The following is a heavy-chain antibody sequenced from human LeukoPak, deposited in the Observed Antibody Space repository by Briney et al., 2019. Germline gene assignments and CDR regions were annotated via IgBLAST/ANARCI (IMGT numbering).Heavy chain of an antibody. CDR3: ARQDSSYYYGSDRGMDV. CDR1: GHSFTTSW. Sequence: GESLKISCKGSGHSFTTSWIGWVRQMPGKGLEWMGIIYPDDSDTRYSPSFQGQVTISADKSISTTYLQWGSLKASDTAMYYCARQDSSYYYGSDRGMDVWGQGTTVTVSS. V-gene: IGHV5-51*01. J-gene: IGHJ6*02. D-gene: IGHD3-10*01. CDR2: IYPDDSDT.